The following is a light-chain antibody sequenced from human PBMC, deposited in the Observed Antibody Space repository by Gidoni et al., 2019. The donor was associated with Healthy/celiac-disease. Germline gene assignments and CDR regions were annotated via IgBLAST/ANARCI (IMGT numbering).Light chain of an antibody. CDR3: QQSYSTPLT. CDR2: AAS. Sequence: IPMPPSPSSLSASVGDRVTITCRASHSISSYLNWYQQKPGKAPKLLIYAASSLQSGVPARFSGSGSGTDFTLTISSLQPEDFATYYCQQSYSTPLTFXGXTKVXIK. J-gene: IGKJ4*01. V-gene: IGKV1-39*01. CDR1: HSISSY.